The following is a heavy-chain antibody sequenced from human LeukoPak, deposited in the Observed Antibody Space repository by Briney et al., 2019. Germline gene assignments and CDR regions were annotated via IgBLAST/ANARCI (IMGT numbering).Heavy chain of an antibody. V-gene: IGHV1-69*13. Sequence: ASVKVSCKASGGTFSSYAINWVRQAPGQGLEWMGGIIPIFGTANYAQKFQDRVTITADETTSTAYMELSSLRSEDTAVYYCASRLYCSNTRCRNFPFAYWGQGTLVTVSS. CDR3: ASRLYCSNTRCRNFPFAY. CDR1: GGTFSSYA. D-gene: IGHD2-2*01. J-gene: IGHJ4*02. CDR2: IIPIFGTA.